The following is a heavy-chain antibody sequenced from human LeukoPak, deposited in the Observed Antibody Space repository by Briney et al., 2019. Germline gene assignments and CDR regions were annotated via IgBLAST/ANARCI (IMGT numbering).Heavy chain of an antibody. CDR1: GYTFTGYY. Sequence: GASVKVSCKASGYTFTGYYMHWVRQAPGQGLEWMGWINPNSGGTNYAQKFQGRVTMTRDTSTSTVYMELSSLRSEDTAVYYCARDTMATRYYYMDVWGKGTTVTVSS. V-gene: IGHV1-2*02. CDR3: ARDTMATRYYYMDV. J-gene: IGHJ6*03. CDR2: INPNSGGT. D-gene: IGHD5-12*01.